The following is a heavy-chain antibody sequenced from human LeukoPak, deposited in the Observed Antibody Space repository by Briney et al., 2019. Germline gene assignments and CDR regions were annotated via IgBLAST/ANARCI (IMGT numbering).Heavy chain of an antibody. J-gene: IGHJ4*02. Sequence: SETLSLTCTVSGGSIRSYYWSWIRQPPGKGLEWIGYIYYSGSTNYNPSLKSRVTISVDTSKNQFSLKLSSVTAADTAVYYCARFGGSGWYYFDYWGQGTLVTVSS. V-gene: IGHV4-59*01. D-gene: IGHD6-19*01. CDR1: GGSIRSYY. CDR2: IYYSGST. CDR3: ARFGGSGWYYFDY.